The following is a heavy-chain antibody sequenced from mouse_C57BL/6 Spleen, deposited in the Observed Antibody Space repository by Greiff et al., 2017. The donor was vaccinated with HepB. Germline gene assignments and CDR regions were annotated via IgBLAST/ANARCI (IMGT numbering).Heavy chain of an antibody. Sequence: VKLVESGAELVKPGASVKLSCKASGYTFTSYWMQWVKQRPGQGLEWIGEIDPSDSYTNYNQKFKGKATLTVDTSSSTAYMQLSSLTSEDSAVYYCARGGTTVVATRFAYWGQGTLVTVSA. CDR1: GYTFTSYW. D-gene: IGHD1-1*01. V-gene: IGHV1-50*01. J-gene: IGHJ3*01. CDR2: IDPSDSYT. CDR3: ARGGTTVVATRFAY.